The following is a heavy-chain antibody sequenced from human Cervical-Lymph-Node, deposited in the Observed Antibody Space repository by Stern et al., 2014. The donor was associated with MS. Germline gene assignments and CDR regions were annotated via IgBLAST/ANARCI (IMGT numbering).Heavy chain of an antibody. Sequence: QVQLVQSGAEVKKPGASVKVSCKASGYTFINYDINWVRQAPGRGIEWKGLMNPNIGNTGYAQEFQGRVTMTTNTSISTVYMELSSLTSDDTAVYYCARGLVVSSSLWFDPWGQGTLVTVSS. CDR2: MNPNIGNT. V-gene: IGHV1-8*01. J-gene: IGHJ5*02. D-gene: IGHD6-6*01. CDR3: ARGLVVSSSLWFDP. CDR1: GYTFINYD.